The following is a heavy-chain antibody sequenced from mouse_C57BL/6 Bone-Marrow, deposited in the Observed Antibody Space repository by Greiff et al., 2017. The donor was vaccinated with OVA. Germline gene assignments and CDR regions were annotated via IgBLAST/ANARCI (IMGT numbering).Heavy chain of an antibody. V-gene: IGHV5-9-1*02. CDR1: GFTFSSYA. CDR3: TRYYYYGNPDY. CDR2: ISSGGDYI. J-gene: IGHJ4*01. Sequence: EVKLVESGEGLVKPGGSLKLSCAASGFTFSSYAMSWVRQTPEKRLEWVAYISSGGDYIYYADTVKGRFTISRDNARNTLYLQMSSLKSEDTAMYYCTRYYYYGNPDYWGQGTSVTVSS. D-gene: IGHD1-1*01.